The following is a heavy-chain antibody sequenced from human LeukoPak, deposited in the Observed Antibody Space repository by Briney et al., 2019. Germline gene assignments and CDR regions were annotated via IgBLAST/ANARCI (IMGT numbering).Heavy chain of an antibody. V-gene: IGHV3-7*05. CDR1: GFTFSTYW. J-gene: IGHJ5*02. CDR3: ARVVPAVTNRFDP. Sequence: PGGSLRLSCAASGFTFSTYWMSWVRQAPGKGRECVANIHPDGNKKYYVDSVKGRFTISRDNAKNSLFLQMNSLRAEDTAVYYCARVVPAVTNRFDPWGQGTLVTVS. D-gene: IGHD2-2*01. CDR2: IHPDGNKK.